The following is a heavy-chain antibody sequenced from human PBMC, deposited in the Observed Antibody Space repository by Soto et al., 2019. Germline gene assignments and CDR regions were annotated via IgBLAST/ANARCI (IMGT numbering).Heavy chain of an antibody. D-gene: IGHD5-18*01. CDR3: ARGDRYSYGYFDY. J-gene: IGHJ4*02. CDR1: GGSVSSGGYS. V-gene: IGHV4-61*08. CDR2: VYYSENT. Sequence: KTSETLSLTCTVSGGSVSSGGYSWNWIRQPPGKGLEWIGYVYYSENTKYNPSLKSRVTISVDTSKDQISLKLSSVAAAATAVYYCARGDRYSYGYFDYWGQGTLVTVSS.